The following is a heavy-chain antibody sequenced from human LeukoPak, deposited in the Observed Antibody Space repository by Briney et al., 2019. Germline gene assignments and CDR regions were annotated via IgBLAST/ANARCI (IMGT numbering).Heavy chain of an antibody. CDR3: ARRVLLWFGELLWDYYYMDV. V-gene: IGHV4-34*01. D-gene: IGHD3-10*01. Sequence: SETLSLTCAVYGGSFSGYYWSWIRQPPGKGLEWIGEINHSGSTNYNPSLKSRVTISVDTSKNQFSLKLSSVTAADTAVYYCARRVLLWFGELLWDYYYMDVWGKGTTVTISS. CDR2: INHSGST. J-gene: IGHJ6*03. CDR1: GGSFSGYY.